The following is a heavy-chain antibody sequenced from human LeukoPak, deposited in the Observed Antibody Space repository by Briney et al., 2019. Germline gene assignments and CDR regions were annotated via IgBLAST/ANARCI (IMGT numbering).Heavy chain of an antibody. CDR1: GFTVSNYA. D-gene: IGHD3-3*01. CDR3: ARGLRAYYYYCMDV. CDR2: ISSNGGST. V-gene: IGHV3-64*02. J-gene: IGHJ6*02. Sequence: GGSLRLSCAASGFTVSNYAMHWVRQAPGEGLEYVSAISSNGGSTYYADSVKGRFTISRDNSKNTLFLQMVSLRVEDMAVYYCARGLRAYYYYCMDVWGQGTTVTVSS.